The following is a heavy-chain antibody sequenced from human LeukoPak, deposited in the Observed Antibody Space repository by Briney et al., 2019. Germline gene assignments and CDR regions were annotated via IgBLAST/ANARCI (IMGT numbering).Heavy chain of an antibody. V-gene: IGHV3-30*02. D-gene: IGHD1-26*01. CDR3: ARDLPLYSGSYSDY. J-gene: IGHJ4*02. CDR1: GFTFSSYG. Sequence: PGGSLRLSCAASGFTFSSYGMHWVRQAPGKGLEWVAFIRYDGSNKYYADSVKGRFTISRDNSKSTLYLQMNSLRAEDTAVYYCARDLPLYSGSYSDYWGQGTLVTVSS. CDR2: IRYDGSNK.